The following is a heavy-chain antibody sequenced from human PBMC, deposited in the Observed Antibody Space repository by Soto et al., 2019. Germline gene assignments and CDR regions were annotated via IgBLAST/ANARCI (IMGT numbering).Heavy chain of an antibody. J-gene: IGHJ2*01. CDR3: ARDASVDYDFWSGYYTRGYFDL. V-gene: IGHV3-11*01. D-gene: IGHD3-3*01. Sequence: GVSLRLSCALGGFYFRDYYITLIRQAPGKKLQLVSYKYSTGSTIYYAVSVTGRLNIDRDNAKTSRYLQMTGLGAEDTAVHYCARDASVDYDFWSGYYTRGYFDLWGRGTLVTVSS. CDR1: GFYFRDYY. CDR2: KYSTGSTI.